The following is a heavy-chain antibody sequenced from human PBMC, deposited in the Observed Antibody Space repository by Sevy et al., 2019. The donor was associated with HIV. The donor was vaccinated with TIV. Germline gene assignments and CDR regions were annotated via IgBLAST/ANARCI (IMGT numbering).Heavy chain of an antibody. V-gene: IGHV5-51*01. D-gene: IGHD2-8*01. CDR1: GYSFTSYW. Sequence: GECLKIFCKCSGYSFTSYWIVWVRQMPRRGLEWMGIIYPGDYDNIYSLSFKGQVTISGYKFRSTAYQQWSRLKASDTAIYYCAKWSWGTLPAYYYYGMDVWGQGTTVTVSS. J-gene: IGHJ6*02. CDR2: IYPGDYDN. CDR3: AKWSWGTLPAYYYYGMDV.